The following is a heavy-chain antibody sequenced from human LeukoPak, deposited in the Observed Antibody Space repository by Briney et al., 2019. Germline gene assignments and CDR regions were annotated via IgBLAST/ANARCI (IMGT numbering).Heavy chain of an antibody. CDR3: ARSRRASLAAAGNVFDY. D-gene: IGHD6-13*01. V-gene: IGHV1-2*02. J-gene: IGHJ4*02. Sequence: GALVKVSCKASGYTFTGYYMHWVRQAPGQGLEWMGWINPNSGGTNYAQKFQGRVTMTRDTSISTAYMELSRLRSDDTAVYYCARSRRASLAAAGNVFDYWGQGTLVTVSS. CDR2: INPNSGGT. CDR1: GYTFTGYY.